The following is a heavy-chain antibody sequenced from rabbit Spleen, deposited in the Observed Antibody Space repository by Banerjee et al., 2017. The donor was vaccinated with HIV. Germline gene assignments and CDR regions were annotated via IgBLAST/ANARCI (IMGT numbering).Heavy chain of an antibody. J-gene: IGHJ6*01. Sequence: QSLEESGGDLVKPGASLTLTCTASGFSFSSGYDMCWVRQAPGKGLEWIGCIYTGNVKTYYASWAKGRFTISKTSSTTVTLQMTSLTVADTATYFCARDTGSSFSSYGMDLWGPGTLVTVS. CDR2: IYTGNVKT. CDR3: ARDTGSSFSSYGMDL. D-gene: IGHD8-1*01. V-gene: IGHV1S40*01. CDR1: GFSFSSGYD.